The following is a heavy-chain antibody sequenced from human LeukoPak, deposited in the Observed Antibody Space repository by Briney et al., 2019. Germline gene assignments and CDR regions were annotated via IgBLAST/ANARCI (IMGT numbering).Heavy chain of an antibody. CDR1: GFTFSSFW. V-gene: IGHV3-74*01. CDR2: INSVGSST. D-gene: IGHD3-22*01. CDR3: ARDRIAYYDKGGFDP. Sequence: GGSLRLSCAASGFTFSSFWMHWVRQAPGKGLVWVSRINSVGSSTSYADSVKGRFTISRDNAKNTLYLQMNSLRAEDTAVYYCARDRIAYYDKGGFDPWGQGTLVTVSS. J-gene: IGHJ5*02.